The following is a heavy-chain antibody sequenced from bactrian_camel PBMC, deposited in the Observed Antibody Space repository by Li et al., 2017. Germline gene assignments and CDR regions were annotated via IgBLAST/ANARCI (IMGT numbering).Heavy chain of an antibody. Sequence: VQLVESGGGSVQAGGSLRLSCAASGDTWGYDRDCMAWFRQAPGGDREGIAAVDRDGVPTYAYSVKGRFTISKDNAKKTLYLQMNSLKPEDTGIYYCAADPHWVGQTQIFSQMNLVTGAWGPRSPSP. J-gene: IGHJ6*01. CDR1: GDTWGYDRDC. D-gene: IGHD1*01. V-gene: IGHV3S53*01. CDR2: VDRDGVP. CDR3: AADPHWVGQTQIFSQMNLVT.